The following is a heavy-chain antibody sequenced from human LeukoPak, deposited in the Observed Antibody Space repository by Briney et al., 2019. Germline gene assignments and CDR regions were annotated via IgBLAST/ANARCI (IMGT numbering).Heavy chain of an antibody. Sequence: GGSLRLSCAASGFTFSSYAMHWVRQAPGKGLEWVAVISYDGSNKYYADSVKGRFTISRDNSKNTLYLQMNSLRAEDTAVYYCAKSHSYGQRTFDYWGQGTLVTVSS. V-gene: IGHV3-30*18. CDR1: GFTFSSYA. D-gene: IGHD5-18*01. J-gene: IGHJ4*02. CDR2: ISYDGSNK. CDR3: AKSHSYGQRTFDY.